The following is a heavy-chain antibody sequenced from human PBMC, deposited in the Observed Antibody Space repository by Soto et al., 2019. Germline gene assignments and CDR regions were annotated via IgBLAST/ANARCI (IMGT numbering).Heavy chain of an antibody. V-gene: IGHV1-69*01. CDR2: IIPIFGTA. Sequence: QVQLVQSGAEVKKPGSSVKVSCKASGGTFSSYAISWVRQAPGQGLEWMGGIIPIFGTANYAQKFQGRVTITADESTSTAYMELSSLRSEDTAVYYCARDHPPSYSSGWYTPDYYYYYGMDVWGQGTTVTVSS. J-gene: IGHJ6*02. CDR3: ARDHPPSYSSGWYTPDYYYYYGMDV. D-gene: IGHD6-19*01. CDR1: GGTFSSYA.